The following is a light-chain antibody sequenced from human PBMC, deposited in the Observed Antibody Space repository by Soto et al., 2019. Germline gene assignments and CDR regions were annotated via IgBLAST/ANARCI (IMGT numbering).Light chain of an antibody. CDR2: GAS. J-gene: IGKJ1*01. Sequence: EIVLTQSPGTLSLSPGERATLSCRASQSFSSSSLAWYQQKPGQAPSLLIYGASNRPTGIPDRFSGSGSGTDFTLTISRLEPEDFAVYYCQQYDSSLRTFGQGTKVEMK. CDR3: QQYDSSLRT. V-gene: IGKV3-20*01. CDR1: QSFSSSS.